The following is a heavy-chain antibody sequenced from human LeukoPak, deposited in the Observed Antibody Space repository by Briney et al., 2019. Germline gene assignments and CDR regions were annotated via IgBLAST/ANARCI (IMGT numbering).Heavy chain of an antibody. J-gene: IGHJ4*02. Sequence: ASVKVSCKASGYTFTSYGISWVRQAPGQGLEWMGWISAYNGNTNYAQKLQGRVTMTRDTSISTAYMELSRLRSDDTAVYYCARLYYYDSSAAFDYWGQGTLVTVSS. CDR3: ARLYYYDSSAAFDY. D-gene: IGHD3-22*01. CDR2: ISAYNGNT. CDR1: GYTFTSYG. V-gene: IGHV1-18*01.